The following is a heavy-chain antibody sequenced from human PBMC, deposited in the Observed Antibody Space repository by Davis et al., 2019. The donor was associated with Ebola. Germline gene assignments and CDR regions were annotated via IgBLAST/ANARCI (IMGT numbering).Heavy chain of an antibody. V-gene: IGHV3-23*01. Sequence: GESLKISCAASGFTFSSYAMSWVRQAPGKGLEWVSAISGSCGSTYYADPVKGRFTISRDNSKNTLYLQMNSLRAEDTAVYYCARIEGRLRFLEWLSDTHYYYYGMDVWGQGTTVTVSS. CDR1: GFTFSSYA. CDR2: ISGSCGST. J-gene: IGHJ6*02. D-gene: IGHD3-3*01. CDR3: ARIEGRLRFLEWLSDTHYYYYGMDV.